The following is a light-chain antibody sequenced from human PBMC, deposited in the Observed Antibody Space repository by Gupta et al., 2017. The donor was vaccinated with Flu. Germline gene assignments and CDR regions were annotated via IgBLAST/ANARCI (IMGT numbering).Light chain of an antibody. V-gene: IGLV2-14*03. CDR1: SSDVGGYNY. J-gene: IGLJ3*02. CDR3: TSYTDISTWV. Sequence: QSALTQPASVSGSPGQSITISCTGTSSDVGGYNYVSWYQQHPGKAPKLMIYDVSSRPSGVSNRFSGSKSGNTASLTISGLQAEDEANYYCTSYTDISTWVFGGGTKVAVL. CDR2: DVS.